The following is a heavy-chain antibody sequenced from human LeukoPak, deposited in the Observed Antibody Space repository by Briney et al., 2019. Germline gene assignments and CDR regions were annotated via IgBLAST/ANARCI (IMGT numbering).Heavy chain of an antibody. J-gene: IGHJ4*02. V-gene: IGHV4-34*01. D-gene: IGHD3-10*01. CDR2: INHSGST. CDR3: ARQFEASDY. Sequence: PSETLSLTCAVYGGSFSGYYWSWIRQPPGKGLEWTGEINHSGSTNYNPSLKSRVTISVDTSKNQFSLKLSSVTAADTAVYYCARQFEASDYWGQGTLVTVSS. CDR1: GGSFSGYY.